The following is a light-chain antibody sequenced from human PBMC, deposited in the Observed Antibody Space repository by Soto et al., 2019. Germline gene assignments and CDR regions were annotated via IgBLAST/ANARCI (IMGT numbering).Light chain of an antibody. V-gene: IGLV2-23*01. CDR3: CSYLVGGTYV. Sequence: QSVLTQPASVSGSPGQSITISCTGTSSDVGSRNLVSWYQHHPGKAPKLMIHEGTKRPSGVSNRFSGSKSGNTASLTISGLQAEDEADYYCCSYLVGGTYVFGTGTKLTVL. J-gene: IGLJ1*01. CDR1: SSDVGSRNL. CDR2: EGT.